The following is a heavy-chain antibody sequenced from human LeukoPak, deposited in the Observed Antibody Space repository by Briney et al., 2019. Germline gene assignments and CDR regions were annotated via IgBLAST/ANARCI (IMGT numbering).Heavy chain of an antibody. CDR1: GGSISSSSYY. V-gene: IGHV4-39*07. CDR3: AREVYSSSSVGSDY. CDR2: IYYSGST. Sequence: SETLSLTCTVSGGSISSSSYYWGWIRQPPGKGLEWIGSIYYSGSTYYNPSLKSRVTISVDTSKNQFSLKLSSVTAADTAVYYCAREVYSSSSVGSDYWGQGTLVTVSS. J-gene: IGHJ4*02. D-gene: IGHD6-6*01.